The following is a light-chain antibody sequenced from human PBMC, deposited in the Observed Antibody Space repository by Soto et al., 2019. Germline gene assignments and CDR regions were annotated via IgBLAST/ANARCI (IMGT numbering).Light chain of an antibody. Sequence: LTQPASVSGSPGQSITISCTGTSSDVGSYNFVSWYQQYPGKVPKLMIYEGTKRHSGVSKRFSGSNSGTKASRTIPGVQAEDEADYYCFLYAGSTYVFGTGTKVTVL. V-gene: IGLV2-23*01. CDR3: FLYAGSTYV. J-gene: IGLJ1*01. CDR2: EGT. CDR1: SSDVGSYNF.